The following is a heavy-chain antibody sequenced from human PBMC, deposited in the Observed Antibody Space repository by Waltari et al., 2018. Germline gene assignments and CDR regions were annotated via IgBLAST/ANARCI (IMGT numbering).Heavy chain of an antibody. Sequence: QLQLQESGPGLVKPSETLSLPCTVSGGSISSSRYYWGWIRQPPGKGLEWIGSIYYSGSTYYNPSLKSRVTISVDTSKNQFSLRLTSVTAADTAVYYCARWWKAAAGYFDYWGQGTLVTVSS. CDR3: ARWWKAAAGYFDY. CDR2: IYYSGST. V-gene: IGHV4-39*07. D-gene: IGHD6-13*01. J-gene: IGHJ4*02. CDR1: GGSISSSRYY.